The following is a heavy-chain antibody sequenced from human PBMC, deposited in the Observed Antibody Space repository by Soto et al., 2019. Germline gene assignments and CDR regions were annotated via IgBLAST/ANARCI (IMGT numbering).Heavy chain of an antibody. D-gene: IGHD3-10*01. CDR2: IDNAGTDS. V-gene: IGHV3-74*01. CDR3: ARGWFGPDV. CDR1: GFTLSGRS. Sequence: EVQLVESGGGLVQPGGSLRLSCAASGFTLSGRSMHWVRQAPGKGLVWVSGIDNAGTDSTYADSVKGRFTSSRDNAKNMLYLQMNSLRVEDTAVYYCARGWFGPDVWGIGPTVNVSS. J-gene: IGHJ6*04.